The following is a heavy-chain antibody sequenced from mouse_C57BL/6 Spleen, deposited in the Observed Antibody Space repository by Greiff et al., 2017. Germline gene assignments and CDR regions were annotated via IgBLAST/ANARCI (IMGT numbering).Heavy chain of an antibody. CDR2: IYPGSGST. CDR1: GYTFTSYW. Sequence: QVQLQQPGAELVKPGASVKMSCKASGYTFTSYWITWVKQRPGQGLEWIGDIYPGSGSTNYNEKFKSKATLTVDTSSSTAYMQLSSLTSEDSAVYYGAREIYYGSSSGYFDYWGQGTTLTVSS. D-gene: IGHD1-1*01. CDR3: AREIYYGSSSGYFDY. V-gene: IGHV1-55*01. J-gene: IGHJ2*01.